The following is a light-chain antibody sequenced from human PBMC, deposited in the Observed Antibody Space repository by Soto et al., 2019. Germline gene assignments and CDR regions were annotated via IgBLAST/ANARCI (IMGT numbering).Light chain of an antibody. J-gene: IGKJ2*01. CDR1: QSVSRN. CDR3: QQYSNWPPYT. CDR2: DAS. Sequence: EIVLTQSPATLSLSPGERATLSCRASQSVSRNLAWYQQKPGQAPRLLIYDASNRATGIPARFSGSGSGTDFTLTITSLEPEDFAVYYCQQYSNWPPYTFGQGTKLEIK. V-gene: IGKV3-11*01.